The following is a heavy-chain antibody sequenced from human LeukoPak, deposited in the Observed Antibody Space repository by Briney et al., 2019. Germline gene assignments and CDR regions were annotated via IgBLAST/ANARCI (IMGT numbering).Heavy chain of an antibody. CDR3: ARGAKRWLQFKTSAGFDS. CDR1: GYTFTGYY. V-gene: IGHV1-2*02. CDR2: INPNSGGT. J-gene: IGHJ4*02. D-gene: IGHD5-24*01. Sequence: ASVKVSCKASGYTFTGYYMHWVRQAPGQGLEWMGWINPNSGGTNYAQKFQGRVTMTRDTSISTAYMELSSLRSEDTAMYYCARGAKRWLQFKTSAGFDSWGQGTLVTVSS.